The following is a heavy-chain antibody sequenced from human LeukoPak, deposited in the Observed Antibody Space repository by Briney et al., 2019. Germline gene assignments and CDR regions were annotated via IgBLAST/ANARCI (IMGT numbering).Heavy chain of an antibody. CDR3: ARGQYYDFWSGYYTGYYCYYMDV. J-gene: IGHJ6*03. Sequence: ASVKVSCKASGYTFTSYDINWVRQATGQGLEWMGWMNPNSGNTGYAQKFQGRVTITRNTSISTAYMELSSLRSEDTAVYYCARGQYYDFWSGYYTGYYCYYMDVWGKGTTVTVSS. D-gene: IGHD3-3*01. CDR2: MNPNSGNT. CDR1: GYTFTSYD. V-gene: IGHV1-8*03.